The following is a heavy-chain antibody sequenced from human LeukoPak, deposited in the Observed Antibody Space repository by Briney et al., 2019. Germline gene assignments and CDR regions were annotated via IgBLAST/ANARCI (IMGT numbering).Heavy chain of an antibody. V-gene: IGHV3-48*04. CDR2: IYGGDTT. J-gene: IGHJ4*02. CDR3: ARDIVGTHGNFDS. CDR1: GFTFSSYS. D-gene: IGHD1-26*01. Sequence: PGGSLRLSCAASGFTFSSYSMNWVRQAPGKGLEWVSVIYGGDTTHYADSVKGRFTISRDNAKNSLYLQMNSLRAEDTAVYYCARDIVGTHGNFDSWGQGTLVTVSS.